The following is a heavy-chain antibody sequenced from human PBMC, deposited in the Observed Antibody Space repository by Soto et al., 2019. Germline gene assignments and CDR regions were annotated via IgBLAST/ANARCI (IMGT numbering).Heavy chain of an antibody. CDR3: ARHAGSLGY. V-gene: IGHV4-59*08. CDR1: GSSITNCQ. Sequence: QVHLQESGPGLVKPSETLSLTCTISGSSITNCQWSWIRQPPGKGLEWIGHVYYSGSANYNPTLKSRVTISIDTSKSQFSLNLGSVTAADTAVYFCARHAGSLGYWGQGTLVTVSS. D-gene: IGHD2-2*03. J-gene: IGHJ4*02. CDR2: VYYSGSA.